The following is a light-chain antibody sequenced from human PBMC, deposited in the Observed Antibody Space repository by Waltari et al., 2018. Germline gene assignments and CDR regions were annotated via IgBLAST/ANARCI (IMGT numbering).Light chain of an antibody. CDR2: DVN. Sequence: QSALTQPASVSGSPGQSITISSPGTSSAVVGYNSSSWYQQYPGKAPQLMIYDVNNRPSGVSNRFSGSKSGNTASLTISGLQAEDEADYYCSSYTSSSTQVFGGGTKLTVL. CDR3: SSYTSSSTQV. J-gene: IGLJ3*02. CDR1: SSAVVGYNS. V-gene: IGLV2-14*03.